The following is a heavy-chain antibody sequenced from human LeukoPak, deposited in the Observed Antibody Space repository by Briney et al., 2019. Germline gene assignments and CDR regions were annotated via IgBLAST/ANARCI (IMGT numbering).Heavy chain of an antibody. V-gene: IGHV5-51*01. Sequence: GESLKISCKGSGYSFTSYWIGWVRQMPGKGLEWMGIIYPGDSDTRYSPSFQGQVTISADKSISTAYLQWSSLKASDTAMYYCARPAVKSVTVLDAFDIWGQGTMVTVSS. D-gene: IGHD4-17*01. CDR3: ARPAVKSVTVLDAFDI. CDR2: IYPGDSDT. J-gene: IGHJ3*02. CDR1: GYSFTSYW.